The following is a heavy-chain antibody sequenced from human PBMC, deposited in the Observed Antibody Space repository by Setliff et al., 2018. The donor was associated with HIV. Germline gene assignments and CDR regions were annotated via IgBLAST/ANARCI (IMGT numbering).Heavy chain of an antibody. V-gene: IGHV3-74*01. Sequence: PGGSLRLSCAASGFTFKNYWMYWVRQPPGKGLQWVSRINSDGSVTNYADSVKGRFTISRDNSKNTLYLQMNSLRAEDTAVYYCARVMEDCINGNCYVFDYWGQGTLVTVSS. J-gene: IGHJ4*02. D-gene: IGHD2-15*01. CDR1: GFTFKNYW. CDR3: ARVMEDCINGNCYVFDY. CDR2: INSDGSVT.